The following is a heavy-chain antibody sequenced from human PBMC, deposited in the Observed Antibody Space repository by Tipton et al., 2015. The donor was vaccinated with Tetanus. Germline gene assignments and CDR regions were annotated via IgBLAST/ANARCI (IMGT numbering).Heavy chain of an antibody. CDR2: IYSDGAAS. Sequence: SLRLSCAASGFTFSSYWMHWVRQAPGKGLEWVSHIYSDGAASMYADSVKGRFTISRDNSKNTLYLQMNSLRAEDTALYYCAREADCSGGSFFSGDFDNWGQGTQVTVSS. J-gene: IGHJ4*02. V-gene: IGHV3-74*03. CDR1: GFTFSSYW. D-gene: IGHD2-15*01. CDR3: AREADCSGGSFFSGDFDN.